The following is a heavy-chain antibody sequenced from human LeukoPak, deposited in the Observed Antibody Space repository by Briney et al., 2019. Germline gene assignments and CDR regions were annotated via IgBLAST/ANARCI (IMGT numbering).Heavy chain of an antibody. CDR3: AGGRRDGYNLKIFDY. V-gene: IGHV1-69*01. J-gene: IGHJ4*02. CDR1: GYSFTSNV. D-gene: IGHD5-24*01. CDR2: IIPIFGTA. Sequence: ASVKVSCKASGYSFTSNVISWVRQAPGQGLEWMGGIIPIFGTANYAQKFQGRVTITADESTSTAYMELSSLRSEDTAVYYCAGGRRDGYNLKIFDYWGQGTLVTVSS.